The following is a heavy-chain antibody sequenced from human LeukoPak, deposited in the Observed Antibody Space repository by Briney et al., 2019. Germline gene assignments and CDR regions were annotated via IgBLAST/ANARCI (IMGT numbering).Heavy chain of an antibody. Sequence: GGSLRLSCAASGFTFSNAWMGWGRQAPGKGLEWVGRIKSKTDGGTTDYAAPVKGRFTISRDDSKNTLYLQMNSLKTEDTAVYYCTTDVDTATEDETLDYWGQGTLSPSPQ. CDR3: TTDVDTATEDETLDY. D-gene: IGHD5-18*01. CDR1: GFTFSNAW. J-gene: IGHJ4*02. V-gene: IGHV3-15*01. CDR2: IKSKTDGGTT.